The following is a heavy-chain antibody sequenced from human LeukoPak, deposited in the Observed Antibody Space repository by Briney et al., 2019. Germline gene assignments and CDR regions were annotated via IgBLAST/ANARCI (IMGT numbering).Heavy chain of an antibody. Sequence: GGSLRLSCAASGFTVSNNYMRWVRQAPGKGLEWVSLIYSNGRTDYTDSVKGRFSISRDNSKNTMYLQMNSLRAEDTAVYYCARGGPYYDFWSGYYTDYWGQGTLVTVSS. V-gene: IGHV3-53*01. CDR3: ARGGPYYDFWSGYYTDY. D-gene: IGHD3-3*01. CDR2: IYSNGRT. CDR1: GFTVSNNY. J-gene: IGHJ4*02.